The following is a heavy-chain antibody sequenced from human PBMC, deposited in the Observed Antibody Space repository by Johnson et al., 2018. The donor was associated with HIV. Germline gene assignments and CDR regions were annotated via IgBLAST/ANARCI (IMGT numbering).Heavy chain of an antibody. CDR2: ISYVGSNK. Sequence: QVQLVESGGGVVQPGRSLRLSCAASGFTFSSYGMHWVRQAPGKGLAWVAVISYVGSNKYYADSVKARFTISRDNSKHTLYLQMNSLRAEDTAVYYCAKAHRGIAVALVAFDIWGQGTMVTVSS. CDR1: GFTFSSYG. D-gene: IGHD6-19*01. CDR3: AKAHRGIAVALVAFDI. J-gene: IGHJ3*02. V-gene: IGHV3-30*18.